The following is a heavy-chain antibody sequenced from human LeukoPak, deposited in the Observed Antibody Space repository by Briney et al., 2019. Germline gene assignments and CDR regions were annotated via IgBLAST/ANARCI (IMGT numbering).Heavy chain of an antibody. D-gene: IGHD3-16*01. CDR2: ISGDGGST. J-gene: IGHJ4*02. Sequence: GGSLRLSCAASGFTFDDYAMHWVRQAPGKGLEWVSLISGDGGSTYYADSVKGRFTISRDNSKNSLYLQMNSLRTEDTALYYSAKARTWGDEGYFDYWGQGTLVTVSS. CDR1: GFTFDDYA. V-gene: IGHV3-43*02. CDR3: AKARTWGDEGYFDY.